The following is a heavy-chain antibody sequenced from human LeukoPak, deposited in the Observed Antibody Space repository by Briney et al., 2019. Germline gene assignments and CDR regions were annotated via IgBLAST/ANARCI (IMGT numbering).Heavy chain of an antibody. D-gene: IGHD4-17*01. V-gene: IGHV3-30*18. CDR3: AKVPHGDYAVDY. CDR2: ISYDGTNK. Sequence: GGSLRLSCAASGFTFSSYGMYWVRQAPGKGLEWVAVISYDGTNKYYADSVKGRFTISRDNSKNTLYLQMNSLRAEDTAVYYCAKVPHGDYAVDYWGQGTLVTVSS. J-gene: IGHJ4*02. CDR1: GFTFSSYG.